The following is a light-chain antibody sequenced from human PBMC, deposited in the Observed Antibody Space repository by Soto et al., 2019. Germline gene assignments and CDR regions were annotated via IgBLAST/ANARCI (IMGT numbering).Light chain of an antibody. CDR2: DAS. J-gene: IGKJ5*01. CDR3: QQRSNWPIT. CDR1: QSIRSY. V-gene: IGKV3-11*01. Sequence: EIVLTQSPATLSLSPGERATLSCRASQSIRSYLAWNQQKPGQAPRLLIYDASNRATGIPARFSGSGSGTDFTLTISSLEPEDFAVYYCQQRSNWPITFGQGTRLEIK.